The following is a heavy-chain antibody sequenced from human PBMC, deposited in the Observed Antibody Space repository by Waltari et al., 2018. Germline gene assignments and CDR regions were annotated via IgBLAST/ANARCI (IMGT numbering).Heavy chain of an antibody. CDR1: GGSISSGSYY. CDR3: ARGAHCSGGSCYSPHAFDI. Sequence: QVQLQESGPGLVKPSQTLSLTCTVSGGSISSGSYYWSWIRQPAGKGLEWIGRIYTSGSTNYNPSLKSRVTISVDTSKNQFSLKLSSVTAADTAVYYCARGAHCSGGSCYSPHAFDIWGQGTMVTVSS. J-gene: IGHJ3*02. D-gene: IGHD2-15*01. V-gene: IGHV4-61*02. CDR2: IYTSGST.